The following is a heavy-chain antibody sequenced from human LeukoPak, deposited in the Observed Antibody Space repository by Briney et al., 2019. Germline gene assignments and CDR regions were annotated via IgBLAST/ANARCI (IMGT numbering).Heavy chain of an antibody. D-gene: IGHD4-17*01. CDR2: ISSSSSTI. V-gene: IGHV3-48*02. CDR1: GFTFSSYS. CDR3: ARDVGLYGDPYYFDY. Sequence: PGGSLRLSCAASGFTFSSYSMNWVRQAPGKGLEWVSYISSSSSTIYYADSVKGRFTISRDNAKNSLYLQMNSLRDEDTAVYYCARDVGLYGDPYYFDYWGQGTLVTVSS. J-gene: IGHJ4*02.